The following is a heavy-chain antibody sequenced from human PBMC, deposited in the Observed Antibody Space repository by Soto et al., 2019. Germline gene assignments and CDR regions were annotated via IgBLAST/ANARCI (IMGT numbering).Heavy chain of an antibody. CDR3: AGERITMVLGVRDGFDT. Sequence: QVQLVESGGGVVQPGRSLRLSCAASGFTFSSYAMHWVRQAPGKGLEWVAVISYDGSNKYYADSVKGRFTISRDNSKKTVYLQMNSLRAEDTAVYYCAGERITMVLGVRDGFDTWGQGTLVTLSS. J-gene: IGHJ5*02. CDR2: ISYDGSNK. CDR1: GFTFSSYA. D-gene: IGHD3-10*01. V-gene: IGHV3-30-3*01.